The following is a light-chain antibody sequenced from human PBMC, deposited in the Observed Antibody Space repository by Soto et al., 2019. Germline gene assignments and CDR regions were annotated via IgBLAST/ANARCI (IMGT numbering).Light chain of an antibody. Sequence: DIQMTQSPSSLSASVGDRVTITCRASQSISSYLNWYQKKPGKAPKLLIYAGSSLQSGVPSRFSGRGSVADFTLPISSLQPEDFATYYCQQTYSIPFTFGQGTNLE. J-gene: IGKJ2*01. V-gene: IGKV1-39*01. CDR1: QSISSY. CDR2: AGS. CDR3: QQTYSIPFT.